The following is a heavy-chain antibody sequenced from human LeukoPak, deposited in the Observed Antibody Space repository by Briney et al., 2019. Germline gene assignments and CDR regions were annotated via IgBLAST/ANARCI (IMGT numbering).Heavy chain of an antibody. D-gene: IGHD6-19*01. J-gene: IGHJ4*02. V-gene: IGHV4-59*08. CDR3: ARHFRLYYFDY. CDR1: GGSISSYY. Sequence: PSETLSLTCTVSGGSISSYYWSWIRQPPGKGLEWIGYIYYSGSTNYNPSLKSRVTISVDTSKNQFSLKLSSVTPADTAVYYCARHFRLYYFDYWGQGTLVTVSS. CDR2: IYYSGST.